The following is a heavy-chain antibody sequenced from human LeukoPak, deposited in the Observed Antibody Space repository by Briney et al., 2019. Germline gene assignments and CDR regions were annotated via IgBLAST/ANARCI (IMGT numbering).Heavy chain of an antibody. CDR3: ARHDYGALFQH. V-gene: IGHV4-39*01. D-gene: IGHD4-17*01. CDR1: GGSISSSSYY. J-gene: IGHJ1*01. CDR2: IYYSGST. Sequence: PSETLSLTCTVSGGSISSSSYYWGWIRQPPGKGLEWIGSIYYSGSTYYNPSLKSRVTISVDTSKNQFSLKLSSVTAADTAVYYCARHDYGALFQHWARAPWSPSPQ.